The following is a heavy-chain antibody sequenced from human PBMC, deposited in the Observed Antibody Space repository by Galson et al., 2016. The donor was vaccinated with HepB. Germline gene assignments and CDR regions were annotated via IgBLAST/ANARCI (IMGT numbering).Heavy chain of an antibody. V-gene: IGHV3-53*04. D-gene: IGHD1-7*01. CDR1: GFTVSDNH. J-gene: IGHJ5*02. CDR2: IYSGGST. CDR3: ARDPGISGTT. Sequence: SLRLSCAAAGFTVSDNHVTWVRQAPGKGLEWVSTIYSGGSTFYTDSVQGRFTIYRHNSKNTLYLQMDTLRPEDTAVHYCARDPGISGTTWGQGILVTVSS.